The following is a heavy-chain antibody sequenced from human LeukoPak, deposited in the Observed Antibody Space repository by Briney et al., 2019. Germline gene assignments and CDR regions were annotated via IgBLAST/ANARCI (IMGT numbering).Heavy chain of an antibody. CDR3: IGGSGGWAY. CDR1: GFTFRSYW. CDR2: INGDGSTT. V-gene: IGHV3-74*01. D-gene: IGHD2-15*01. J-gene: IGHJ4*02. Sequence: TGGSLRLSCEASGFTFRSYWMHWVRQAPGKGLVWVSGINGDGSTTDYADSVRGRFTISRDNAKNTLYLQLHSLRDEDTAVYYCIGGSGGWAYWGQGTLVTVSS.